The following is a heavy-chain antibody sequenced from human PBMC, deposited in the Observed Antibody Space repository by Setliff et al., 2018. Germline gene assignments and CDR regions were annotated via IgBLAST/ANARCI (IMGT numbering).Heavy chain of an antibody. D-gene: IGHD5-18*01. CDR3: ARMGRGYSYGYILYYFDY. J-gene: IGHJ4*02. CDR2: INHSGST. V-gene: IGHV4-34*01. Sequence: PSETLSLTCAVYGGSFSTYYWIWIRQPPGKGLEWIGEINHSGSTNYNPSLKSRVTITVDTSKHQFSLKLSSVTAADTAVYYCARMGRGYSYGYILYYFDYWGQGTLVTVSS. CDR1: GGSFSTYY.